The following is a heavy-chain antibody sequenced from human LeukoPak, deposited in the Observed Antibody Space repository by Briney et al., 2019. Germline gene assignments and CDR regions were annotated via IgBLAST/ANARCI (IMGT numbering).Heavy chain of an antibody. CDR3: ARAAYYYDSSGYYAD. J-gene: IGHJ4*02. Sequence: GASVKVSCKASGYTFTDYYMNWVRQAPGQGLEWMGWINPNSGGTNYAQKFQGRVTMTRDTSISTAYMELSRLRYVDAAVYYCARAAYYYDSSGYYADWGQGTLVTVSS. D-gene: IGHD3-22*01. CDR2: INPNSGGT. CDR1: GYTFTDYY. V-gene: IGHV1-2*02.